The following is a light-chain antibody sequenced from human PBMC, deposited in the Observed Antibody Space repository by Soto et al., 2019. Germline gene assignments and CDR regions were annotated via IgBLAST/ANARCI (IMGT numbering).Light chain of an antibody. V-gene: IGKV3-15*01. CDR3: QQYNSWPPIT. CDR2: GAS. CDR1: QSVDGN. Sequence: EILMTQSPATLSVSPGERATLSCRASQSVDGNLAWYQQKPGQAPRLLIYGASTRATGIPDRFSGSGSGTEFTLTISSLQSEDFAVYYCQQYNSWPPITFGQGTRLEIK. J-gene: IGKJ5*01.